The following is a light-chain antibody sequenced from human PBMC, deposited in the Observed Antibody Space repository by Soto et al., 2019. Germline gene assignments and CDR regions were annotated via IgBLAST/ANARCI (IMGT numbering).Light chain of an antibody. CDR1: QTAISDY. CDR3: QQGFT. Sequence: SFLTQSPATLSLSPGERATVSCRASQTAISDYLAWYQQKPGQAPRLLIYGTSSRASGVPDRFSGSTSGTDFILTINRLAPEDFAVYYCQQGFTFGPGTRVD. J-gene: IGKJ3*01. V-gene: IGKV3D-20*02. CDR2: GTS.